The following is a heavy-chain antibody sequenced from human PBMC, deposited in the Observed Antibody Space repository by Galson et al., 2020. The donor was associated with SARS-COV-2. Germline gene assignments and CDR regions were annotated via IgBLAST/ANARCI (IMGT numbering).Heavy chain of an antibody. CDR3: TRSKFNYCYFGVFDY. CDR1: GGSINTYY. Sequence: SETLSLTCSVSGGSINTYYWNWIRQPPGKRLEWIGYIYYSGDTIYNPSLQSRLTISVDTSNNQFSLRLSSVTAADTAVYFCTRSKFNYCYFGVFDYWGQGSLVTVSS. D-gene: IGHD5-18*01. CDR2: IYYSGDT. V-gene: IGHV4-59*01. J-gene: IGHJ4*02.